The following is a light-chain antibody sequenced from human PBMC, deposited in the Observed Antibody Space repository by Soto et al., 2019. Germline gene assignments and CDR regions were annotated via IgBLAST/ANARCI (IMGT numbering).Light chain of an antibody. V-gene: IGKV3-20*01. J-gene: IGKJ1*01. Sequence: EFVFTQAPATLSLSPGARATLSCRASQSVSSYLDWYQQKPGQAPRLLIYAASSRATGSPDRFSGGVSGTEGTLTISRLEPEDGEVYEGQQYGSLSWTFGQGTKVDIK. CDR2: AAS. CDR3: QQYGSLSWT. CDR1: QSVSSY.